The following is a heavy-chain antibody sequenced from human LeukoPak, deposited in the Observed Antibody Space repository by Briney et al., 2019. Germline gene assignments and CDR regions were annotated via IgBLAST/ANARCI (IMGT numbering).Heavy chain of an antibody. D-gene: IGHD6-19*01. CDR1: GFTFSSYS. J-gene: IGHJ4*02. Sequence: GGSLRLSCAASGFTFSSYSMNWVRQAPGKGLEWVSSISSSSSYIYYADSMKGRFTISRDNAKNSLYLQMNSLRAEDTAVYYCARFEAVAGTPEYYFDYWGQGTLVTVSS. CDR3: ARFEAVAGTPEYYFDY. CDR2: ISSSSSYI. V-gene: IGHV3-21*04.